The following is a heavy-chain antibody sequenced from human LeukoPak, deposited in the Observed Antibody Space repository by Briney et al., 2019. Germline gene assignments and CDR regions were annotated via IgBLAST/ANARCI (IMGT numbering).Heavy chain of an antibody. CDR3: TTVRWGNSWYVDY. J-gene: IGHJ4*02. CDR1: GFTFSNAW. CDR2: IKSKTEGGTT. D-gene: IGHD6-13*01. Sequence: GGSLRLSCAASGFTFSNAWMTWVRQAPGKGREWVSRIKSKTEGGTTDYAAPVKGRFTISRDDSKNTLYLQMNSLKTEDTAIYYCTTVRWGNSWYVDYWGQGTLVTVS. V-gene: IGHV3-15*01.